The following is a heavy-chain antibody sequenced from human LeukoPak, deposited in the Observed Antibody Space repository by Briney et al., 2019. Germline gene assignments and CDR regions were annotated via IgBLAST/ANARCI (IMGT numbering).Heavy chain of an antibody. CDR3: ARGAARRDGYK. D-gene: IGHD5-12*01. CDR2: INHSGST. Sequence: SETLSLTCAVYGGSFTGYYWSWIRQPPGKGLEWIGEINHSGSTNYNPSLKSRVTISVDTSKNQFSLKLTSVAAADTAVYYCARGAARRDGYKWGQGTQVTVSS. J-gene: IGHJ4*02. V-gene: IGHV4-34*01. CDR1: GGSFTGYY.